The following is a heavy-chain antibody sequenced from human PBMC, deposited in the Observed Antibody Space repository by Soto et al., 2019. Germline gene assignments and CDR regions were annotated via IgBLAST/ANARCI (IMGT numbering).Heavy chain of an antibody. D-gene: IGHD3-16*01. V-gene: IGHV3-30*19. CDR1: GFTFRSYV. Sequence: QVQLVESGGGVVQPGRSLRVSCVGSGFTFRSYVMHWVRQAPGKGLEGVALPSYDGSDKYYDDSVRGRFTISRDNSRNTVDLQMDSLRLEDTALYYCARWGTTGGLDVWGQGTLVYVSS. CDR3: ARWGTTGGLDV. CDR2: PSYDGSDK. J-gene: IGHJ1*01.